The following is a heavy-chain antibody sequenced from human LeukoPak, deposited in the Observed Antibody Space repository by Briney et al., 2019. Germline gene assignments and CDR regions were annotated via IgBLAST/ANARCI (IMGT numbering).Heavy chain of an antibody. Sequence: SQTLSLTCTVSGGSISSGGYYWSWIRQHPGKGLEWIGEINHSGSTNYNPSLKSRVTISVDTSKNQFSLKLSSVTAADTAVYYCARGRGVVVPAAIRGANWFDPWGQGTLVTVSS. V-gene: IGHV4-31*03. CDR3: ARGRGVVVPAAIRGANWFDP. J-gene: IGHJ5*02. CDR1: GGSISSGGYY. D-gene: IGHD2-2*01. CDR2: INHSGST.